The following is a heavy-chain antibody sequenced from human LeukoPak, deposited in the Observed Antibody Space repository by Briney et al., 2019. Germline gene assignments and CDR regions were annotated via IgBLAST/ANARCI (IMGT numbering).Heavy chain of an antibody. CDR1: GFTFSSYW. D-gene: IGHD4-17*01. Sequence: SGGSLRLSCAASGFTFSSYWMSWVRQAPGKGLEWIGEINHSGSTNYNPSLKSRVTISVDTSKNQFSLKLSSVTAADTAVYYCARRRTTVTTTRGPHFDYWGQGTLVTVSS. CDR3: ARRRTTVTTTRGPHFDY. CDR2: INHSGST. V-gene: IGHV4-34*01. J-gene: IGHJ4*02.